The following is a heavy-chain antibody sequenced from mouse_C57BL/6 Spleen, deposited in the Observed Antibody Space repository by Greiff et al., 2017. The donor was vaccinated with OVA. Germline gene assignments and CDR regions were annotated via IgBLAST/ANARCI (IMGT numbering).Heavy chain of an antibody. CDR3: ARQGVITTVVAHYYAMDY. V-gene: IGHV5-9*01. Sequence: DVMLVESGGGLVKPGGSLKLSCAASGFTFSSYTMSWVRQTPEKRLEWVATISGGGGNTYYPDSVKGRFTISRDNAKNTLYLQMSSLRSEDTGLYYCARQGVITTVVAHYYAMDYWGQGTSVTVSS. CDR1: GFTFSSYT. CDR2: ISGGGGNT. J-gene: IGHJ4*01. D-gene: IGHD1-1*01.